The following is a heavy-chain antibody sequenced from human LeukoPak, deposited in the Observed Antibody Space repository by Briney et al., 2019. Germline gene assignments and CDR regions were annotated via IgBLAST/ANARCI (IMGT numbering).Heavy chain of an antibody. D-gene: IGHD6-13*01. CDR2: IYYSGST. CDR1: GGSISSSSYY. J-gene: IGHJ6*02. CDR3: ARDKQPDGYYYGMDV. V-gene: IGHV4-39*02. Sequence: SETLSLTCTVSGGSISSSSYYWGWLRQPPGKGLEWIGSIYYSGSTYYNPSLKSRVTISVDTSKNQFSLKLSSVTAADTAVYYCARDKQPDGYYYGMDVWGQGTTVTVSS.